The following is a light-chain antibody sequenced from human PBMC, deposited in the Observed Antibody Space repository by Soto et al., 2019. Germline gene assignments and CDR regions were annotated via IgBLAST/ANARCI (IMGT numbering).Light chain of an antibody. J-gene: IGKJ1*01. V-gene: IGKV1-39*01. Sequence: DIQMTQAPSSLSASVGDRVTITCRASQSINNYLNWYQQKPGKAPNLLIYTASSLQSGVPSRFSGSGSGTDFTLTISSLQPEDFGIYDCQQSYRTFGQGTKVDIK. CDR3: QQSYRT. CDR1: QSINNY. CDR2: TAS.